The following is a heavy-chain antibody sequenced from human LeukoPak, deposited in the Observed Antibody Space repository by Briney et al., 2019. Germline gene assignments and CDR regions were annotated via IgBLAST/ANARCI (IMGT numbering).Heavy chain of an antibody. D-gene: IGHD4-23*01. V-gene: IGHV3-66*01. Sequence: GGSLRLSCAASGFTVSSNYMSWVRQAPGKGLEWVSVIYSGGSTYYADSVKGRFTISRDNSKNTLYLQMNSLRAEDTAVNYSARDPRLSGGNSWGQGTLVTVSS. CDR2: IYSGGST. J-gene: IGHJ4*02. CDR3: ARDPRLSGGNS. CDR1: GFTVSSNY.